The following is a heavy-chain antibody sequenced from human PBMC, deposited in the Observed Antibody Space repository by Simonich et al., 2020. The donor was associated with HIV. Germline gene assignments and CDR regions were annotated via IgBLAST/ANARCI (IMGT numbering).Heavy chain of an antibody. CDR3: ATDLTSRDYYGSGSYLDY. CDR2: FEPEDGET. D-gene: IGHD3-10*01. V-gene: IGHV1-24*01. CDR1: GYTLTELS. Sequence: QVQLVQSGAEVKKPGASVKVSCKVSGYTLTELSMHCVRQAPGKGLEWMGGFEPEDGETIYAQKFQGRVTMTEDTSTDTAYMELSSLRSEDTAVYYCATDLTSRDYYGSGSYLDYWGQGTLVTVSS. J-gene: IGHJ4*02.